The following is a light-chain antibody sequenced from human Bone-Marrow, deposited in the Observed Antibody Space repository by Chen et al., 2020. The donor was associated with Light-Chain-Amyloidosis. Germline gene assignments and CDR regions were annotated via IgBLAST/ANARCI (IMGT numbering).Light chain of an antibody. Sequence: SYELTQPPSVSVSPGQTARITCSGDEWPTKYAYWYQQKPGQAPVLVIHRDTERPSGIAERFSGASARTTATLTISGVQAEDKADYRCQSAGSSGTYEVMFGGGTKLTVL. CDR1: EWPTKY. J-gene: IGLJ3*02. V-gene: IGLV3-25*03. CDR2: RDT. CDR3: QSAGSSGTYEVM.